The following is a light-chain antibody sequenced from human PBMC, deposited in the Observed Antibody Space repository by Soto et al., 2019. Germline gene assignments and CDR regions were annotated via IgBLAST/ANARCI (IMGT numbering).Light chain of an antibody. Sequence: DIQMTQSPSTLYASVGDRVIITCRASQRISSWLAWYQQKPGKAPKLLIYDASNLESGVPSRCSGRGSGTEFTLTLSRLQPDDLATDSCQRYKSYSPTFGQGTQGEI. J-gene: IGKJ1*01. CDR3: QRYKSYSPT. CDR1: QRISSW. CDR2: DAS. V-gene: IGKV1-5*01.